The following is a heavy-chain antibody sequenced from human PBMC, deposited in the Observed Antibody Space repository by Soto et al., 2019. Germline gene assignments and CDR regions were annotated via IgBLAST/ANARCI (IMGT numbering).Heavy chain of an antibody. Sequence: QEQLVESGGGVVQPGRSLRLSCAASGFTFSDYAMHWVRQAPGKGLEWVAVIWHDGTNKYYADSVKGRLTSSRDNSKNTLYLQMNSLRAEDTAVYYCARPALLVSTFDYWGQGTVVTVSS. CDR1: GFTFSDYA. CDR3: ARPALLVSTFDY. D-gene: IGHD5-12*01. CDR2: IWHDGTNK. J-gene: IGHJ4*02. V-gene: IGHV3-33*01.